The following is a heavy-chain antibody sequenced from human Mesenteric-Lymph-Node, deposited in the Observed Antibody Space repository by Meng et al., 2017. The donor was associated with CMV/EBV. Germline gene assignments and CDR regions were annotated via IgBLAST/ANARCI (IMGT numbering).Heavy chain of an antibody. J-gene: IGHJ4*02. CDR3: ARATVFVRGVRRTEDY. V-gene: IGHV4-34*01. D-gene: IGHD3-10*01. CDR1: NGSFTTDY. CDR2: INHRGAT. Sequence: YNGSFTTDYWSWIRQTPGKGREWIGEINHRGATKDNPSLKSRLTMSVDTSKSQFSLKLSSVTAADTAVYYCARATVFVRGVRRTEDYWGQGTLVTVSS.